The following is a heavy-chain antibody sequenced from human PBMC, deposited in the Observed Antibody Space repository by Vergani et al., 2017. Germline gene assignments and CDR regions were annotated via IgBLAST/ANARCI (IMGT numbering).Heavy chain of an antibody. CDR1: GFTSSYYG. CDR2: ISYVGTQK. Sequence: QVHLVESGGGVVQPGRSLRLSCVVSGFTSSYYGMHWVRQAPGKGLEWVAVISYVGTQKYYADSVKGRFTTSRDNSKSTPYLQMISMRTDDTAVYYCVTKSCGRPGCHIGYCREWGQGTLVTVSS. D-gene: IGHD2-15*01. J-gene: IGHJ1*01. V-gene: IGHV3-30*03. CDR3: VTKSCGRPGCHIGYCRE.